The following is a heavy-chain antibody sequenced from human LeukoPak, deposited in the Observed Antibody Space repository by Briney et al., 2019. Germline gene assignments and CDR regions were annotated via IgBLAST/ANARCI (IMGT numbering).Heavy chain of an antibody. J-gene: IGHJ3*02. CDR2: FRGSGGST. D-gene: IGHD3-22*01. Sequence: GGSLRLSCAAAGFTISSYVMSWVRQAPGKVLEWVSAFRGSGGSTYYAVSVKGRFTISRDNSKNTLYLQMNSLRAEDTAVYYCASSPEGYDSSGYSYDAFDIWGQGTMVTVSS. CDR1: GFTISSYV. CDR3: ASSPEGYDSSGYSYDAFDI. V-gene: IGHV3-23*01.